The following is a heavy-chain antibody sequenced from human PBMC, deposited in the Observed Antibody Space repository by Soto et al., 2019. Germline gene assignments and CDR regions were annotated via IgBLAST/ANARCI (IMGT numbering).Heavy chain of an antibody. Sequence: EVQLVESGGGLVQPGGSLRLSCAASGFTFSSYSMNWVRHAPGKGLEWVSYMSSSSSTIYYADSVKGRFTISRDNAKNSLYLQMNSLRAEDTAVYYCARDSPPDDYWGQGTLVTVSS. CDR3: ARDSPPDDY. V-gene: IGHV3-48*01. J-gene: IGHJ4*02. CDR2: MSSSSSTI. CDR1: GFTFSSYS.